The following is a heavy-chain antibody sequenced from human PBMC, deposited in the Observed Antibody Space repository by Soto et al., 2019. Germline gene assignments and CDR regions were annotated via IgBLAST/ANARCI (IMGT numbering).Heavy chain of an antibody. V-gene: IGHV2-5*02. CDR2: IYWDDSK. D-gene: IGHD4-17*01. J-gene: IGHJ4*02. CDR3: THKGYGDYPLDY. Sequence: QITLKESGPTLVKPTQTLTLTCTFSEFSLTTSGVGVGWIRQPPGMALEWLAVIYWDDSKHYSPSLKSRLTITKDTSKNQVVLTMTNMDPVDTATYYCTHKGYGDYPLDYWGQGTLVTVSS. CDR1: EFSLTTSGVG.